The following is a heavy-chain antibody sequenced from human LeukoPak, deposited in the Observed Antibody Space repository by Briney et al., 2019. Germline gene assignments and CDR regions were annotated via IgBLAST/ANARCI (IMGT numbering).Heavy chain of an antibody. Sequence: SETLSLTCAVSGYSISSGYYWGWIRQPPGKGLEWIGSIYHSGSTYYNPSLKSRVTISVDTSKNQFSLKLSSVTAADTAVYYCARGALWGNYNFDYWGQGTLVTVSS. CDR1: GYSISSGYY. CDR2: IYHSGST. CDR3: ARGALWGNYNFDY. D-gene: IGHD3-10*01. J-gene: IGHJ4*02. V-gene: IGHV4-38-2*01.